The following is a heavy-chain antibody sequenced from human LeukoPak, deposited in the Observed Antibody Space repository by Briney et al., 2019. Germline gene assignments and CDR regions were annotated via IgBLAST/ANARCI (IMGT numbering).Heavy chain of an antibody. D-gene: IGHD2-15*01. V-gene: IGHV3-72*01. CDR3: ARESLYCSGGSYYSSAFDV. J-gene: IGHJ3*01. CDR2: SKNKANSYTT. Sequence: GGPLRLSCAASGFTFNNAWMSWVRQAPGKGLEWVGRSKNKANSYTTAYAASVAGRFSISREESKNSLYLQMNSLKTEDTAVYYCARESLYCSGGSYYSSAFDVWGQGTLVAVS. CDR1: GFTFNNAW.